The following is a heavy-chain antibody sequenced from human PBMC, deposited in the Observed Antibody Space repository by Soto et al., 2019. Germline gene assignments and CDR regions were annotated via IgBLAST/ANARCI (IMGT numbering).Heavy chain of an antibody. J-gene: IGHJ5*01. CDR1: GYTFTGYY. CDR2: INPNSGGT. V-gene: IGHV1-2*04. Sequence: ASVKVSCKASGYTFTGYYMHWVRQAPGQGLEWMGWINPNSGGTNYAQKFQGWVTMTRDTAISTAYMELSRLRSDDTAVYYCARGRNCTNGGCYNWFDYWGQGTLVTVSS. CDR3: ARGRNCTNGGCYNWFDY. D-gene: IGHD2-8*01.